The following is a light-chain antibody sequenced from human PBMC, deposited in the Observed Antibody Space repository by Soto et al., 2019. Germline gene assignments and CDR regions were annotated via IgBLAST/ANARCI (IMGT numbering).Light chain of an antibody. CDR3: SSYTSSSTLEV. J-gene: IGLJ2*01. V-gene: IGLV2-14*01. Sequence: QSVLTQPASVSGAPGQSITISCTGTSSDDGRYNYVSWYQQHAGKAPKLMMYDVSTRPSVVSNRFSGSTSGNTASLTISGLQAEYEDDYYCSSYTSSSTLEVFGGGTKLTVL. CDR1: SSDDGRYNY. CDR2: DVS.